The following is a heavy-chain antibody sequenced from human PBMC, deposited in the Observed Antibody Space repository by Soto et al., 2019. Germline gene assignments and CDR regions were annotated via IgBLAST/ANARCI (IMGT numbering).Heavy chain of an antibody. Sequence: SVKLSCKASGYTFTSYDINWVRQATGQGLEWMGWMNPNSGNTGYAQKFQGRVTMTRNTSISTAYMELSSLRSEDTAVYYCARGSRPHNLFALCGQRSLVIVSS. CDR2: MNPNSGNT. D-gene: IGHD2-21*01. CDR3: ARGSRPHNLFAL. V-gene: IGHV1-8*01. J-gene: IGHJ1*01. CDR1: GYTFTSYD.